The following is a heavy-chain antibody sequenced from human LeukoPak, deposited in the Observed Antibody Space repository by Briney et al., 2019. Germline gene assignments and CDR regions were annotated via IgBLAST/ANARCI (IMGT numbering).Heavy chain of an antibody. J-gene: IGHJ4*02. D-gene: IGHD3-3*01. CDR2: ISGPGDHT. Sequence: GGPLRLSCAASGFTFSRYAMTWVRQTPGKGLEWVSSISGPGDHTYYADSVKGRFTISRDNSENALYLQMNSLRADDTAVYYCAKDRITIFGVVMDQWGQGTLVTVSS. CDR3: AKDRITIFGVVMDQ. V-gene: IGHV3-23*01. CDR1: GFTFSRYA.